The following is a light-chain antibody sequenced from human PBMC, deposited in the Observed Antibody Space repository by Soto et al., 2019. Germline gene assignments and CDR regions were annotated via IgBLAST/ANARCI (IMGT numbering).Light chain of an antibody. Sequence: EIVMTQSPATLSVSPGERATLSCRASQSISTKLAWYQQKPGQAPRLLIYGASTRATGIPARFSGSGSGTEFSLTISSLQSEDFAVYYCQQYYNWPPWTFGRGTKVDIK. CDR1: QSISTK. CDR3: QQYYNWPPWT. J-gene: IGKJ1*01. CDR2: GAS. V-gene: IGKV3-15*01.